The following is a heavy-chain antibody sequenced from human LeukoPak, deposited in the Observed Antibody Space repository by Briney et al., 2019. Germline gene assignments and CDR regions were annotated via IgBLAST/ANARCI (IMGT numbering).Heavy chain of an antibody. CDR3: AREASDWNYYYYLDV. J-gene: IGHJ6*03. V-gene: IGHV3-7*01. CDR1: GFTFSNYW. CDR2: IKQDGSAK. Sequence: GGSPRLSCAASGFTFSNYWMSWVRQAPGKGLEWVANIKQDGSAKYYVDSVKGRFTISRDNAKNSLFLQMNSLRAEDTAVYYCAREASDWNYYYYLDVWGKGTTVTISS. D-gene: IGHD6-19*01.